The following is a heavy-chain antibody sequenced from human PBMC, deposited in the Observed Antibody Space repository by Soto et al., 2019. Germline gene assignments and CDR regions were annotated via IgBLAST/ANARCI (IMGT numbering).Heavy chain of an antibody. CDR1: GCTFTRYG. CDR2: ISDXNGNT. Sequence: XSVKVSCKASGCTFTRYGISWVRQAPGQGLEWMXWISDXNGNTNYAQKXXGRVTMTXXKSKSTAYMELRSMRSDDTAVYYCARFDYDIDYWGQETLVTVSS. J-gene: IGHJ4*02. V-gene: IGHV1-18*01. D-gene: IGHD4-17*01. CDR3: ARFDYDIDY.